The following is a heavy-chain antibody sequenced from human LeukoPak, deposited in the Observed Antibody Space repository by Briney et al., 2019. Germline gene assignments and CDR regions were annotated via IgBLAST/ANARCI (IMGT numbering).Heavy chain of an antibody. V-gene: IGHV3-53*01. J-gene: IGHJ3*02. CDR1: GFTVSSNH. CDR3: ARRDVYNAFDI. D-gene: IGHD5/OR15-5a*01. Sequence: GGSLRLSCAASGFTVSSNHMSWVRQAPGKGLEWVSVINTGGSTSYADSVKGRYTISRDTSKNTLYLQMNSLRAEDTAVYYCARRDVYNAFDIWDQGTMVTVSS. CDR2: INTGGST.